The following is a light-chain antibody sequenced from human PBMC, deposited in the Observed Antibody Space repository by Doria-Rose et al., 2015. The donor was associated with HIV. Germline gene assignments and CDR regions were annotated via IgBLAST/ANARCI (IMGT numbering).Light chain of an antibody. V-gene: IGKV3-20*01. CDR1: QSVSSGF. CDR2: GAS. Sequence: TQSPGTLSLFPGERATLSCRASQSVSSGFLAWYQQKPGQAPRLLIYGASRRASGIPDRFSGSGSGTDFTLTISRLEPEDFAVYYCQQYGDSPKTFGQGTKVEIK. CDR3: QQYGDSPKT. J-gene: IGKJ1*01.